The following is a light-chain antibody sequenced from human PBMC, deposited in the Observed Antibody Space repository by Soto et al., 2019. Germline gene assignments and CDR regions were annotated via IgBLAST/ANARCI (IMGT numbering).Light chain of an antibody. CDR2: EVS. CDR3: TSYASSSPYV. J-gene: IGLJ1*01. V-gene: IGLV2-14*01. Sequence: QSALTQPASVSGSPGHSITISFTGTTSDVGCYNYVSYYQQHPGKAPQLMIYEVSKRPSGLSNRFSGSNSGNTASLTISGLQAEDEADYYCTSYASSSPYVFCTGTKLTVL. CDR1: TSDVGCYNY.